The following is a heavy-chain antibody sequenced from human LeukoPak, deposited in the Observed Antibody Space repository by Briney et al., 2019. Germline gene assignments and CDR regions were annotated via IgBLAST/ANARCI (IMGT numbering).Heavy chain of an antibody. J-gene: IGHJ4*02. CDR1: GFTFSTYE. CDR3: ARDRDHGY. D-gene: IGHD3-10*01. CDR2: ISSGGSTI. V-gene: IGHV3-48*03. Sequence: PGGSLRLSCAASGFTFSTYEMNWVRQAPGKGLEWVLYISSGGSTIYYADSVKGRFTISRDNANNSLYLQMNSLRVEDTAVYYCARDRDHGYWGQGTLVTVSS.